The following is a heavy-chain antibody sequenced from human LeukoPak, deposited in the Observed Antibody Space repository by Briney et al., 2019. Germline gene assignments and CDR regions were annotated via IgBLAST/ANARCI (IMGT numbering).Heavy chain of an antibody. CDR2: IYYSGST. J-gene: IGHJ5*02. CDR1: GGSISSSGYY. D-gene: IGHD5-12*01. CDR3: AGKRGSYWFDP. V-gene: IGHV4-39*01. Sequence: PSGTLSLTCTVSGGSISSSGYYWGWIRQPPGKGLEWIGSIYYSGSTYCNPSLKSRVTISVDTSKNQFSLKLSSVTAADTAVYYCAGKRGSYWFDPWGQGTLVTVSS.